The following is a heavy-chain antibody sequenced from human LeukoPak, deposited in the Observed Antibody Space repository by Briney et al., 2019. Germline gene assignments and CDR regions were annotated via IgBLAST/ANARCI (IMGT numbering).Heavy chain of an antibody. CDR1: GGSISSSSYY. D-gene: IGHD5-24*01. Sequence: PSETLSLTCTVSGGSISSSSYYWGWIRQPPGKGLEWIGSIYYSGSSYYNPSLKSRVTISVDTSKNQFSLKLSSVTAADTAVYYCARVEMTTISYYFDYWGQGTLVTVSS. CDR3: ARVEMTTISYYFDY. V-gene: IGHV4-39*01. J-gene: IGHJ4*02. CDR2: IYYSGSS.